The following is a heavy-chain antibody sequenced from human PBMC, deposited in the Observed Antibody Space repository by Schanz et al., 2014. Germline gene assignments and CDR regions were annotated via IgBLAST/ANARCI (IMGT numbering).Heavy chain of an antibody. J-gene: IGHJ4*02. CDR2: IKQDGSEK. V-gene: IGHV3-7*01. Sequence: EVQLLESGGALVQPGGSLRLSCSASGFTFSTYAMSWVRQAPGKGLEWVANIKQDGSEKYYVDSVKGRFTISRDNAKKSLYLRMNSLRAEDTAVYYCARDAVTSVLTPGLYYWGQGTLVTVSS. D-gene: IGHD4-17*01. CDR1: GFTFSTYA. CDR3: ARDAVTSVLTPGLYY.